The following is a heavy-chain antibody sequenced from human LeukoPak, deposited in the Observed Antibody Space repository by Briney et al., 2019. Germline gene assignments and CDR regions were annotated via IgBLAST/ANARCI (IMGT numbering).Heavy chain of an antibody. D-gene: IGHD2-15*01. CDR1: GFAFASYA. Sequence: SGGSLRLSCAASGFAFASYAMGWVRQSPGKRLEWVSGITGSGENTYYAGSVKGRFTIPRDNSKNTLYLQMNSLRPEDTAVYYCAKSLVSGGSCYSCFDYWGQGTLVTVSS. J-gene: IGHJ4*02. CDR2: ITGSGENT. CDR3: AKSLVSGGSCYSCFDY. V-gene: IGHV3-23*01.